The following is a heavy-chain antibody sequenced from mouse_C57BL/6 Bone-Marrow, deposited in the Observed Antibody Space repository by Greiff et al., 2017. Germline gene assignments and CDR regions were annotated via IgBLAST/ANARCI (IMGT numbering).Heavy chain of an antibody. CDR3: ARHGGYDYSLFAY. CDR2: ISSGGSYT. J-gene: IGHJ3*01. V-gene: IGHV5-6*02. D-gene: IGHD2-4*01. Sequence: DVKLVESGGDLVKPGGSLKLSCAASGFTFSSYGMSWVRQTPDKRLEWVATISSGGSYTYYPDSVKGRFTISRDNAKNTLYLQMSSLKSEDTAMYYCARHGGYDYSLFAYWGQGTLVTVSA. CDR1: GFTFSSYG.